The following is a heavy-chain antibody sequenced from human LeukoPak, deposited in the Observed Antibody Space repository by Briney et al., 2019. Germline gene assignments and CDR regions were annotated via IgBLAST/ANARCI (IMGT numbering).Heavy chain of an antibody. CDR2: ISYDGSNK. CDR1: GFTFSSYA. CDR3: ARHPLSSGWYGEFYFDY. V-gene: IGHV3-30-3*01. Sequence: GRSLRLSCAASGFTFSSYAMHWVRQAPGKGLEWVAVISYDGSNKYYADSVKGRFTISRDNAKNSLYLQMNSLRAEDTAVYYCARHPLSSGWYGEFYFDYWGEGTLVTVSS. D-gene: IGHD6-19*01. J-gene: IGHJ4*02.